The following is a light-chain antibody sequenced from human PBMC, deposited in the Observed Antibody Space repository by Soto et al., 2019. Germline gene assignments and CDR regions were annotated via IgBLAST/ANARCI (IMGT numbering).Light chain of an antibody. CDR2: QDN. CDR1: RGSVASNY. Sequence: NFMLTQPHSVSESPGKTITISCARSRGSVASNYVQWFQQRPGSAPTTVIYQDNQRPSGVPDRFSASVDSSSNSASLTISGLKAEDEADYYCQSYDRTNVVFGGGTKL. V-gene: IGLV6-57*03. J-gene: IGLJ2*01. CDR3: QSYDRTNVV.